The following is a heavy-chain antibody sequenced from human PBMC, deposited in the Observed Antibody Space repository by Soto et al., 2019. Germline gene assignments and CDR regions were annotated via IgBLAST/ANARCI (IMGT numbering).Heavy chain of an antibody. Sequence: DVQLLESGGGLVQPGGSLRLSCAASGITISNYPMSWVRQAPGKGLDWVSGISGSGDRTHYADSAKGRFTISKDISRNSLSLQLDSLGVEDTAVYFCVKDDGGYPSTAPHWGQGTLVTVSS. D-gene: IGHD3-22*01. CDR2: ISGSGDRT. V-gene: IGHV3-23*01. CDR3: VKDDGGYPSTAPH. CDR1: GITISNYP. J-gene: IGHJ4*02.